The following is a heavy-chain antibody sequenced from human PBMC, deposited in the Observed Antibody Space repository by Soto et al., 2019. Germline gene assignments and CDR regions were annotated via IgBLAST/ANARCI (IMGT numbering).Heavy chain of an antibody. CDR2: IDPDGSET. CDR1: GFAFSRFP. CDR3: ATMAGTYPY. J-gene: IGHJ4*02. D-gene: IGHD1-26*01. V-gene: IGHV3-74*01. Sequence: GGSLRLSCAASGFAFSRFPMHWVRQAPGKGLVWVSRIDPDGSETTYADSVKGRFTISRDNAKNIVYLQMSSLRAEDTALYYCATMAGTYPYWGQGTLVTVSS.